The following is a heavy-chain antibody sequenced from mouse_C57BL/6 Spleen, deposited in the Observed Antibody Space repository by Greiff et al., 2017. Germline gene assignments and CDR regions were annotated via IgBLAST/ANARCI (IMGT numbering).Heavy chain of an antibody. D-gene: IGHD1-1*01. CDR2: IDPSDSYT. J-gene: IGHJ2*01. V-gene: IGHV1-50*01. Sequence: QVQLQQSGAELVKPGASVKLSCKASGYTFTSYWMQWVKQRPGQGLEWIGEIDPSDSYTNYNQKFKGKATLTVETSSSTAYMQLSSLTSEDSAVYYCARTSWDYWGQGTTLTVSS. CDR3: ARTSWDY. CDR1: GYTFTSYW.